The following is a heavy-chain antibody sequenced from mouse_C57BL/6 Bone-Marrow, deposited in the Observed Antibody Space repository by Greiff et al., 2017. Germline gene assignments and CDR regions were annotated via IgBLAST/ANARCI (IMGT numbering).Heavy chain of an antibody. CDR3: ALPSFAY. V-gene: IGHV1-19*01. Sequence: EVKLQESGPVLVKPGASVKMSCKASGYTFTDYYMNWVKQSHGKSLEWIGVINPYHGGTSYNQKFKGKATLTVDKSSSTAYMELNSLTSEDSAVYYCALPSFAYWGQGTLVTVSA. J-gene: IGHJ3*01. CDR1: GYTFTDYY. CDR2: INPYHGGT.